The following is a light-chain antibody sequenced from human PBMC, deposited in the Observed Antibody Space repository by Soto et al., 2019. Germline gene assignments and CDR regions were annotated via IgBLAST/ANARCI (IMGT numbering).Light chain of an antibody. CDR1: SSDVGGYSY. Sequence: QSALTQPSSASGSPGQSVTISCTGTSSDVGGYSYVSWYQQHPDKAPKLMIYEVSKRPSGVPDRFSGSKSGNTASLTVSGLQAEDEADYYCSSYAGRSLVFGGGTKLTVL. J-gene: IGLJ2*01. V-gene: IGLV2-8*01. CDR2: EVS. CDR3: SSYAGRSLV.